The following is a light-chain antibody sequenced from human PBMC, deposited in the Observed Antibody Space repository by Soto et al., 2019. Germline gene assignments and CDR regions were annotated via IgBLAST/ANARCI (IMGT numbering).Light chain of an antibody. CDR3: QQYNSYSST. V-gene: IGKV1-5*03. Sequence: DIQMTQSPSTLSASVGDRVTITCRASQSISSWLAWYQQKPGKAPKLLIYKASSLESRVPSRFSGGGSGTEFTLTISSLQPDDFATYYSQQYNSYSSTFGQGTKLEIK. CDR1: QSISSW. CDR2: KAS. J-gene: IGKJ2*01.